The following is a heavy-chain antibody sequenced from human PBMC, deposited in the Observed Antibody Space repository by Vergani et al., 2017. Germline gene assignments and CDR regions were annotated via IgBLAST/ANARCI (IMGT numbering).Heavy chain of an antibody. V-gene: IGHV4-34*09. CDR2: INHSGST. Sequence: QVQLQESGPGLVKPSQTLSLTCTVYGGSFSGYYWSWIRQPPGKGLEWIGEINHSGSTNYNPSLKSRVTISVDTSKNQFSLKLSSVTAADTAVYYGARVSGTGIGLDYWGQGTLVTVSS. CDR3: ARVSGTGIGLDY. D-gene: IGHD1-14*01. CDR1: GGSFSGYY. J-gene: IGHJ4*02.